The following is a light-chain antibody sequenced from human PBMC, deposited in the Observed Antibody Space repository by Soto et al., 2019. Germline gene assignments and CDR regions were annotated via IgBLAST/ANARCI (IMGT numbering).Light chain of an antibody. CDR1: HDISNY. V-gene: IGKV1-33*01. CDR2: DAS. CDR3: QQYHDLPFT. Sequence: DIQMTQSPSSLYASGGDIVTISCQATHDISNYLDWYQQKPGKAPKLLIHDASNLETGVPTRFSGSGSGTDFTLTISSLQPEDIATYYCQQYHDLPFTFGPGTKVDIK. J-gene: IGKJ3*01.